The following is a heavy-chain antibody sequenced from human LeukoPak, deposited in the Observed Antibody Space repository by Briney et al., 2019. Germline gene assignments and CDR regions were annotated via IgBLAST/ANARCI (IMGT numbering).Heavy chain of an antibody. CDR2: IKEDGSEK. J-gene: IGHJ2*01. CDR1: GIPFSDYY. CDR3: VRAAPDTRYRHFDF. V-gene: IGHV3-7*04. D-gene: IGHD2-2*02. Sequence: GGSLRLSCVVSGIPFSDYYMNWIRKAPGKGLEWVADIKEDGSEKYYEDSVKGRFIISRDNAENSLSLQMSSLRVEDTAVYYCVRAAPDTRYRHFDFWGRGTLVSVSS.